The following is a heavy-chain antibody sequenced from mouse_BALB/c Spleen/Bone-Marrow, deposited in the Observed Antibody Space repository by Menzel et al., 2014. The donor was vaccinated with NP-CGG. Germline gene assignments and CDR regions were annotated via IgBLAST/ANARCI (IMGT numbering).Heavy chain of an antibody. V-gene: IGHV1-80*01. J-gene: IGHJ4*01. CDR1: GYAFSNYW. CDR2: IYPGDGDT. D-gene: IGHD1-1*01. Sequence: VQLQQSGAELVRPGSSVKISCKASGYAFSNYWMNWMKQRPGQGLEWIGQIYPGDGDTNYNGELKGKATLTADKSSNTAYMQLSSLTSEDSAVYFCASRGDYSYSMDYWGQGTSVTVSS. CDR3: ASRGDYSYSMDY.